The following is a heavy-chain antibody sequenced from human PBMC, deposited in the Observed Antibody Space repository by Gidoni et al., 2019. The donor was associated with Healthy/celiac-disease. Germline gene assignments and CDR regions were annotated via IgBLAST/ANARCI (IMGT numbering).Heavy chain of an antibody. CDR1: GYTFTSYY. J-gene: IGHJ4*02. CDR3: ARELDYDSSGYPYYFDY. V-gene: IGHV1-46*01. CDR2: INTSGGST. Sequence: QVQLVQSGAEVKKPGASVKVSCKASGYTFTSYYMHWVRQAPGQGLEWMGIINTSGGSTSYAQKFQGRVTMTRDTSTSTVYMELSSLRSEDTAVYYCARELDYDSSGYPYYFDYWGQGTLVTVSS. D-gene: IGHD3-22*01.